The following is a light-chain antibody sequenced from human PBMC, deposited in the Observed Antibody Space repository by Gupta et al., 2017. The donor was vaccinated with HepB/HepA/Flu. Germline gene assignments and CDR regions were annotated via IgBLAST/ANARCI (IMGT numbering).Light chain of an antibody. CDR3: QQSYSTPVET. J-gene: IGKJ1*01. V-gene: IGKV1-39*01. CDR2: AAS. CDR1: QSISSY. Sequence: DIQMTQSPSSLSASVGDRVTITCRASQSISSYLNWYQQKPGKAPKLLIYAASRLQSGVPSRFSGSGSGTDFTLTISSLQPEDFATYYCQQSYSTPVETFGQGTKVEIK.